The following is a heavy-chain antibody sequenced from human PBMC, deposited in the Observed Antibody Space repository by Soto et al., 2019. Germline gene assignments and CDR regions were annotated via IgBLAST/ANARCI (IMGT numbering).Heavy chain of an antibody. D-gene: IGHD3-22*01. V-gene: IGHV3-23*01. Sequence: PGGSLRLSSAASGFTFSSNAMSWVRQAPGKGLEWVSGITGSGGITDYADSVKGRFTISRDNSRNTVYLQMTYLRVEDTAVYFCAKHTTFYYDRTGPGEYFDYWGQGTLVTVSS. CDR2: ITGSGGIT. J-gene: IGHJ4*02. CDR1: GFTFSSNA. CDR3: AKHTTFYYDRTGPGEYFDY.